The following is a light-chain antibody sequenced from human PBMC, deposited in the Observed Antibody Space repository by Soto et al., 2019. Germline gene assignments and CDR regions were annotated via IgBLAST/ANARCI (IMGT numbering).Light chain of an antibody. CDR3: QSYDNSLSDYV. CDR2: GNH. J-gene: IGLJ1*01. CDR1: SSNIGAAND. V-gene: IGLV1-40*01. Sequence: QCVLTQPASVAGAPGQRVTISCTGSSSNIGAANDVHWYQQLPGRAPTLLIYGNHNRPSGVTDRFSGSKSGTSASLAITGLQSEDEADYYCQSYDNSLSDYVFGTGTKVTVL.